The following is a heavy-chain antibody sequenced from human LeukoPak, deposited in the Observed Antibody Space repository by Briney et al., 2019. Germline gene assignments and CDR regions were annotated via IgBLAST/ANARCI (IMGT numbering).Heavy chain of an antibody. V-gene: IGHV1-2*02. CDR2: INPNSGGT. Sequence: ASVKVSCKASGYTFTGYYMHWVRQAPGQGLEWMGWINPNSGGTNYAQKFQGRVTMTRDTSISTAYMELSRLRSDDTAVYYCARDGLNRMQIPAETGTTASSWFDPWGQGTLVTVSS. CDR3: ARDGLNRMQIPAETGTTASSWFDP. CDR1: GYTFTGYY. D-gene: IGHD1-7*01. J-gene: IGHJ5*02.